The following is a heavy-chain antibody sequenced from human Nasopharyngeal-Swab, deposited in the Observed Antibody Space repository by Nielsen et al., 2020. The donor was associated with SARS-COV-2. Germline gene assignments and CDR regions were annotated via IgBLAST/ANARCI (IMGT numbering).Heavy chain of an antibody. Sequence: ASVNVSCKASGYTFTSYDINWVRQATGQGLEWMGWMNPNSGNTGYAQKFQGRVTMTRNTSISTAYMELSSLRSEDTAVYYCARAPYYDFWSGYHLPRYGMDVWGQGTTVTVSS. V-gene: IGHV1-8*01. CDR1: GYTFTSYD. CDR2: MNPNSGNT. D-gene: IGHD3-3*01. J-gene: IGHJ6*02. CDR3: ARAPYYDFWSGYHLPRYGMDV.